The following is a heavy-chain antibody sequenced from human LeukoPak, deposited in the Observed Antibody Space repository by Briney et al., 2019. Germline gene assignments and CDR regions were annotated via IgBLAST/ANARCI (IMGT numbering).Heavy chain of an antibody. CDR1: GYTFTGYY. CDR3: ARDGDTTVGYFDY. V-gene: IGHV1-2*02. D-gene: IGHD2-21*01. Sequence: ASVTVSSTASGYTFTGYYMHWVRQAPGQGLEWMGWINPNSGGTNYAQKFQGRVTMTRDTSISTAYMELSRLRSDDTAVYYCARDGDTTVGYFDYWGQGTLVTVSS. CDR2: INPNSGGT. J-gene: IGHJ4*02.